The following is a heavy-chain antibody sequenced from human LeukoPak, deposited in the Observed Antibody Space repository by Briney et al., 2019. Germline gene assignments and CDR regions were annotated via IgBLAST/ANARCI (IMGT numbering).Heavy chain of an antibody. D-gene: IGHD3-10*01. CDR2: IYYSGST. Sequence: SQTLSLTCTVSGGSLSSGGYYWSWIRQHPGKGLEWIGYIYYSGSTYYNPSLKSRVTISVDTSKNQFSLKLSSVTAADTAVYYCARETYYGSGTTLAYWGQGTLVTVSS. J-gene: IGHJ4*02. CDR3: ARETYYGSGTTLAY. V-gene: IGHV4-31*03. CDR1: GGSLSSGGYY.